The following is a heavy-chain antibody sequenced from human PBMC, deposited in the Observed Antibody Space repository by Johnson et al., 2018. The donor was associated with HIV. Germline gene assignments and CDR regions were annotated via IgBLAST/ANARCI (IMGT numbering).Heavy chain of an antibody. V-gene: IGHV3-30*02. CDR2: IRYDGSNK. CDR1: GFTFSSYG. J-gene: IGHJ3*02. Sequence: QVQLVESGGGVVQPGGSLRLSCAASGFTFSSYGMHWVRQAPGKGLEWVACIRYDGSNKYYADSVKGRFTISRDNSKNTLYLQMNSLRAEDTAVYYCAKTTRMVGAFDIWGQGTMVTVSS. D-gene: IGHD2-15*01. CDR3: AKTTRMVGAFDI.